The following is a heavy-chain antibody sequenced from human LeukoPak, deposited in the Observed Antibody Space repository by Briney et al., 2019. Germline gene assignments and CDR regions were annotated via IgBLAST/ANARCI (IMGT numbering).Heavy chain of an antibody. J-gene: IGHJ4*02. CDR1: GGSISSYY. V-gene: IGHV4-59*01. CDR3: ARGVILTGSYFDY. CDR2: IYYSGST. Sequence: SETLSLTCTVAGGSISSYYWSWIRQPPGKGLEWIGYIYYSGSTNYKPSPKSRVTISVDTSKNQFSLKLSSVTAADTAVYYCARGVILTGSYFDYWGQGTLVTVSS. D-gene: IGHD3-9*01.